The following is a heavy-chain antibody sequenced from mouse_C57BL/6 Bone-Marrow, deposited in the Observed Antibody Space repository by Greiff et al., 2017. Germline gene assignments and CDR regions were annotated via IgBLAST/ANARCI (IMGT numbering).Heavy chain of an antibody. CDR2: IDPSDSYT. J-gene: IGHJ2*01. Sequence: QVQLQQPGAELVRPGTSVKLSCKASGYTFTSYWMHWVKQRPGQGLEWIGVIDPSDSYTNYNQKFKGKDTLTVDTSSSTAYMQLSSLTSEDSAVYYCARLGDYDEGFFGYWGQGTTLTVSS. CDR1: GYTFTSYW. V-gene: IGHV1-59*01. D-gene: IGHD2-4*01. CDR3: ARLGDYDEGFFGY.